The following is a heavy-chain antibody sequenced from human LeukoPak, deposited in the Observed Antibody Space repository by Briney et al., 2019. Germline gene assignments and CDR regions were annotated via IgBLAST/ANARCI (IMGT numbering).Heavy chain of an antibody. J-gene: IGHJ3*02. D-gene: IGHD3-22*01. CDR2: IYYSGST. CDR1: GGSISSGGYY. CDR3: ARRLLETYYYDSSGYTDAFDI. V-gene: IGHV4-31*03. Sequence: SETLSLTCTVSGGSISSGGYYWRWIRQHPGKGLEWIGYIYYSGSTYYNPSLKSRVTISVDTPKNQFSLKLSSVTAADTAVYYCARRLLETYYYDSSGYTDAFDIWGQGTMVTVSS.